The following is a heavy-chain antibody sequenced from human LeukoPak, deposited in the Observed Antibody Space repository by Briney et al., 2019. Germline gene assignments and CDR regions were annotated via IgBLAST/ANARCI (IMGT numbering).Heavy chain of an antibody. Sequence: GGSLRLSCAASGFRFSTFGMSWVRQAPGKGLEWVSYISSSSGTIFYADSVKGRFTISRDNAKNSLYLQMNSLRDEDTAVYYCARHVRGYSFFDYWGQGTLVTVSS. V-gene: IGHV3-48*02. CDR2: ISSSSGTI. CDR3: ARHVRGYSFFDY. J-gene: IGHJ4*02. CDR1: GFRFSTFG. D-gene: IGHD3-22*01.